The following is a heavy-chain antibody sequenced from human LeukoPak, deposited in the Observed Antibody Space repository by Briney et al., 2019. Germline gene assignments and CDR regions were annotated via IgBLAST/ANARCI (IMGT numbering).Heavy chain of an antibody. CDR1: GGSFSGYY. CDR3: ARHDGSSWYYASDV. J-gene: IGHJ3*01. D-gene: IGHD6-13*01. Sequence: PSETLSLTCAVYGGSFSGYYWSWIRQPPGKGLEWIGEINHSGSTNYNPSLKSRVTISVDTSKNQFSLKLSSVTAADTAVYYCARHDGSSWYYASDVWGQGTMVTVSS. V-gene: IGHV4-34*01. CDR2: INHSGST.